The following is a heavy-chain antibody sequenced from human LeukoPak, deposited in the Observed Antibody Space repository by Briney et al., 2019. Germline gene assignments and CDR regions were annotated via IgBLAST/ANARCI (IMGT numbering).Heavy chain of an antibody. CDR1: GFTLSSYW. J-gene: IGHJ3*02. Sequence: GGSLRLSCAASGFTLSSYWMSWVRQAPGKGLEWVANIKQDGSEKYYVDSVKGRFTISRDNAKNSLYLQMNSLRAEDTAVYYCARSARSAFDIWGQGTMVTVSS. V-gene: IGHV3-7*01. CDR3: ARSARSAFDI. CDR2: IKQDGSEK.